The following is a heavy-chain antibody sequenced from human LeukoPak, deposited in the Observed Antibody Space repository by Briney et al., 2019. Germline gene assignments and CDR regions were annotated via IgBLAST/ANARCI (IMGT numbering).Heavy chain of an antibody. CDR1: GGTFSSYA. D-gene: IGHD1-26*01. Sequence: ASVKVSCKASGGTFSSYAISWVRQAPGQGLEWMGGIIPIFGTANYAQKFQGRVTITTDESTSTAYMELSSLRSEDTAVYYCARDTNPELNAFDYWGQGTLVTVSS. J-gene: IGHJ4*02. V-gene: IGHV1-69*05. CDR2: IIPIFGTA. CDR3: ARDTNPELNAFDY.